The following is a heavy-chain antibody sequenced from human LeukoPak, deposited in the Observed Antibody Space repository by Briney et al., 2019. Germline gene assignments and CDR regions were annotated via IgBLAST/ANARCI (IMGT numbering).Heavy chain of an antibody. J-gene: IGHJ6*03. V-gene: IGHV1-8*03. CDR3: ARVLPTVKARWGGYYYYSYMDV. Sequence: ASVKVSCKASGYTFTSYGINWVRQATGQGLEWMGWMNPNSGNTGYAQKFQGRGTITRNTSISTAYMELRSLRSEDTAVYYCARVLPTVKARWGGYYYYSYMDVWGQGTTVTVSS. D-gene: IGHD4-17*01. CDR1: GYTFTSYG. CDR2: MNPNSGNT.